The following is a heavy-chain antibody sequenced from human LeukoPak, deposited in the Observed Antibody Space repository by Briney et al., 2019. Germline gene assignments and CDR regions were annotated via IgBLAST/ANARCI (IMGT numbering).Heavy chain of an antibody. V-gene: IGHV3-48*03. J-gene: IGHJ6*02. CDR2: ISSSGGTI. CDR3: ARVLSARYYYYGMDV. D-gene: IGHD3-10*01. CDR1: GFTFSSYE. Sequence: PGGSLRLSCAASGFTFSSYEMNWVRQAPGKGLEWVSDISSSGGTIYYADSVKGRFTISRDNAKNSLYLQMNSLRAEDTAVYYCARVLSARYYYYGMDVWGQGTTVTVS.